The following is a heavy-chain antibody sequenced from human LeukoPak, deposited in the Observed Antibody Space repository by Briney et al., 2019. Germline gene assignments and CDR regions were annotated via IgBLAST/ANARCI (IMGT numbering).Heavy chain of an antibody. Sequence: ASVRVSCKASGGTFSSYAISLVRQAPGQGLEWMGGIIPIFGTANYAQKFQGRVTITADESTSTAYMELSSLRSEDTAVYYCARLIPHYYDSSGPNWFDPWGRGTLATVSS. CDR2: IIPIFGTA. CDR3: ARLIPHYYDSSGPNWFDP. V-gene: IGHV1-69*01. CDR1: GGTFSSYA. D-gene: IGHD3-22*01. J-gene: IGHJ5*02.